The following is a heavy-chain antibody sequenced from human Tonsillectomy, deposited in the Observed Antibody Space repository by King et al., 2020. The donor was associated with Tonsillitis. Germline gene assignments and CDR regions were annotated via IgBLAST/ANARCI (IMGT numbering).Heavy chain of an antibody. CDR2: IYYSGST. Sequence: QLQESGPGLVKPSETLSLTCTVSGGSISSSSYYWCWIRQPPGKGLEWIGSIYYSGSTYYNPSLKSRVTISVDTSKNQFSLKLSSVTAADTAVYYCARGGDYGDYLDYWGQGTLVTVSS. J-gene: IGHJ4*02. D-gene: IGHD4-17*01. V-gene: IGHV4-39*01. CDR3: ARGGDYGDYLDY. CDR1: GGSISSSSYY.